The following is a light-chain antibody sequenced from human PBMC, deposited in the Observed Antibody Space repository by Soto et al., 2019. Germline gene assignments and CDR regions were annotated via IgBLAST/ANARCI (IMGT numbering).Light chain of an antibody. Sequence: QSALTQPPSASGSPGQSVTISCTGTSSDVGGYNFVSWYQQHPGKAPKLMIYEVSKRPSGVPDRFSGSKSGNTASLTVSGLQAEDEADYYCSSYAVTSFVFGTGTTVTVL. J-gene: IGLJ1*01. CDR2: EVS. CDR3: SSYAVTSFV. V-gene: IGLV2-8*01. CDR1: SSDVGGYNF.